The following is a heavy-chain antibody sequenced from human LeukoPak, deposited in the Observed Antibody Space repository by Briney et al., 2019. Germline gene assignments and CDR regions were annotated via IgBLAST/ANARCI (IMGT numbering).Heavy chain of an antibody. CDR1: GGTFSIYA. Sequence: ASVKVSCKASGGTFSIYAISWVRQAPGQGLEWMGGIIPIFGTANYAQKFQGRVTITADESTSTAYMELSSLRSEDTAVYYCAREGASDDAFDIWGQGTMVTVSS. V-gene: IGHV1-69*13. J-gene: IGHJ3*02. CDR2: IIPIFGTA. CDR3: AREGASDDAFDI. D-gene: IGHD1-26*01.